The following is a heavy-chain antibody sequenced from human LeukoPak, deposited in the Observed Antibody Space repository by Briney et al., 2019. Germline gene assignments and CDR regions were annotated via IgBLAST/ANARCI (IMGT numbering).Heavy chain of an antibody. V-gene: IGHV1-69*13. D-gene: IGHD2-2*01. J-gene: IGHJ5*02. CDR1: GGTFSSYA. CDR3: ARVGGCSSTSCYEGWFDP. CDR2: IIPIFGTA. Sequence: ASVKVSFTASGGTFSSYAISWVRQAPGQGLEWLGGIIPIFGTANYAQKFQGRVTITADEPTSTAYMELSSLRSEDTAVYYCARVGGCSSTSCYEGWFDPWGQGTLVTVSS.